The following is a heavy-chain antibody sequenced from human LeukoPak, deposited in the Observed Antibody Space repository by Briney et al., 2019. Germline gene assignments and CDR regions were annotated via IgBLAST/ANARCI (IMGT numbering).Heavy chain of an antibody. Sequence: ASVKVSCKASGYTFTSYDINWVRQATGQGLEWMGWMNPNSGNTGYAQKFQGRVTMTRDMSTSTVYMELSSLRSEDTAVYYCARIAGYDYGGYWGQGTLVTVSS. V-gene: IGHV1-8*01. CDR3: ARIAGYDYGGY. CDR2: MNPNSGNT. D-gene: IGHD5-12*01. J-gene: IGHJ4*02. CDR1: GYTFTSYD.